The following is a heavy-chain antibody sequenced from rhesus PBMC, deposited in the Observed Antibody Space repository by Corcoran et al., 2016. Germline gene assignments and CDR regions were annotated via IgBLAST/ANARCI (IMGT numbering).Heavy chain of an antibody. Sequence: QLQLQESGPGLVKPSETLSVTCAVSGGSISSSYWSWIRQAPGKGLEWIGYIYGSGSSTNYNPSLKSRVTISTDTSKNQFSLKLSSVTAADTAVYYCARTNWNYYFDYWGQGVLVTVSS. D-gene: IGHD1-26*01. CDR1: GGSISSSY. CDR3: ARTNWNYYFDY. CDR2: IYGSGSST. J-gene: IGHJ4*01. V-gene: IGHV4-169*01.